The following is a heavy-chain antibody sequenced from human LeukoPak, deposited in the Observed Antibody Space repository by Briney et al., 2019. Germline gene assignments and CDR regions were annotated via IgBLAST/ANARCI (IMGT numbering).Heavy chain of an antibody. CDR3: ARDTKPTLGYCSSTSCYIDY. Sequence: GGSLRLSCAASGFTFSSYSMNWVRQAPGKGLEWVSSISSSSSYIYYADSVKGRFTISRDNAKNSLYLRMNSLRAEDTAVYYCARDTKPTLGYCSSTSCYIDYWGQGTLVTVSS. D-gene: IGHD2-2*02. J-gene: IGHJ4*02. CDR2: ISSSSSYI. V-gene: IGHV3-21*01. CDR1: GFTFSSYS.